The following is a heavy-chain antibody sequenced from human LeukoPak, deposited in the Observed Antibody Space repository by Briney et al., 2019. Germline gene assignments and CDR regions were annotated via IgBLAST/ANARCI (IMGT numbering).Heavy chain of an antibody. J-gene: IGHJ4*02. V-gene: IGHV1-2*06. D-gene: IGHD3-22*01. CDR3: ARVQSEYYYDSSGYYY. Sequence: ASVKVSCKASGYAFTGYYMHWVRQAPGQGLEWMGRINPNSGGTNYAQKFQGRVTMTRDTSISTAYMELSRLRSDDTAVYYCARVQSEYYYDSSGYYYWGQGTLVTVSS. CDR1: GYAFTGYY. CDR2: INPNSGGT.